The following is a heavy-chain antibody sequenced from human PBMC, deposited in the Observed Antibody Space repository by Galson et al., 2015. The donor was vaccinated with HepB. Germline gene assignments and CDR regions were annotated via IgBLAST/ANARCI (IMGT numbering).Heavy chain of an antibody. D-gene: IGHD5-24*01. V-gene: IGHV4-30-4*01. J-gene: IGHJ4*02. Sequence: TLSLTCAVYGGSFSGYYWSWIRQPPGKGLEWIGYIYYSGSTYYNPSLKSRVTISVDTSKNQFSLKLSSVTAADTAVYYCASVEMATKNVDYWGQGTLVTVSS. CDR2: IYYSGST. CDR3: ASVEMATKNVDY. CDR1: GGSFSGYY.